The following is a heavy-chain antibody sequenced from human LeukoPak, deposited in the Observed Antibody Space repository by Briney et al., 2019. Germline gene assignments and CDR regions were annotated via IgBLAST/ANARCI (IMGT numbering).Heavy chain of an antibody. CDR3: AKARRTLLAMIKWFDP. CDR1: GFTFSSYA. Sequence: GGALRLSCAASGFTFSSYAMSWVRQAPGKGLEWVSAISGSGGSTYYADSVKGRFTISRDNSKNTLYLQMNSLRAEDTAVYHCAKARRTLLAMIKWFDPWGQGTLVTVSS. J-gene: IGHJ5*02. V-gene: IGHV3-23*01. D-gene: IGHD3-22*01. CDR2: ISGSGGST.